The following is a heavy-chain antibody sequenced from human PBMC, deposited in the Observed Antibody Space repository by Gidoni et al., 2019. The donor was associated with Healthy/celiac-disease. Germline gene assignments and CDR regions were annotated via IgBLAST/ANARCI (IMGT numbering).Heavy chain of an antibody. V-gene: IGHV4-59*01. CDR3: AVEMATIDAFDI. Sequence: QVQLQESGPGLVKPSETLSLTCTVSGGSISSYYWSWIRQPPGKGLEWIGYIYYSGSTNYNPSLKSRVTISVDTSKNQFSLKLSSVTAADTAVYYCAVEMATIDAFDIWGQGTMVTVSS. D-gene: IGHD5-12*01. CDR2: IYYSGST. J-gene: IGHJ3*02. CDR1: GGSISSYY.